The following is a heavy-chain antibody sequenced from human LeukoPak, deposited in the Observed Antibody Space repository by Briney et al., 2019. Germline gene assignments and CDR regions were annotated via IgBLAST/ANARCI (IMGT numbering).Heavy chain of an antibody. J-gene: IGHJ2*01. V-gene: IGHV1-69*06. D-gene: IGHD1-26*01. CDR3: ARVALNSGSYYLWYFDL. CDR2: IIPIFGAA. Sequence: SVKVSCKASGGTFSSYAISWVRQAPGQGLEWMGGIIPIFGAANYAQKFQGRVTITADKSTSTAYMELSSLRSEDTAVYYCARVALNSGSYYLWYFDLWGRGTLVTVSS. CDR1: GGTFSSYA.